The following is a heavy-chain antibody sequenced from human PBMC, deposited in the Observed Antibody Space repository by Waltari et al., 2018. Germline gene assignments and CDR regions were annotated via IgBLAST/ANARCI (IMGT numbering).Heavy chain of an antibody. CDR3: AKETLRWFDY. D-gene: IGHD5-12*01. V-gene: IGHV3-23*01. Sequence: EVQLLESGGGLVQPGGSLRLSCAVSGITFSAYAMSWVRQAPGKGVGWVSGINDGGGSTYYADSVKGRFTISRDNSRKMLFLQMSGLRAEDTAIYYCAKETLRWFDYWGQGTLVAVSS. CDR2: INDGGGST. J-gene: IGHJ4*02. CDR1: GITFSAYA.